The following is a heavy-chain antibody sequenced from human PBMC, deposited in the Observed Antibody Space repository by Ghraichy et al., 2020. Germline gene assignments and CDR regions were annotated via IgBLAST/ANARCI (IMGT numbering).Heavy chain of an antibody. CDR2: ISSGSSTI. CDR3: ARYSYGFDY. CDR1: GFTFSSYS. V-gene: IGHV3-48*02. Sequence: GESLNISCAASGFTFSSYSLNWVRQAPGKGLEWVSYISSGSSTIYYADSVKGRFTISRDNARNSLYLQMNSLTDEDTAVYYCARYSYGFDYWGRGTLVTVSS. J-gene: IGHJ4*02. D-gene: IGHD5-18*01.